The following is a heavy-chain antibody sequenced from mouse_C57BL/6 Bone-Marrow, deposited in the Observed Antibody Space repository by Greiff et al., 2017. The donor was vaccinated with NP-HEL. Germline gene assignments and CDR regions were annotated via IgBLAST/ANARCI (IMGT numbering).Heavy chain of an antibody. CDR2: IRLKSDNYAT. V-gene: IGHV6-3*01. CDR3: TKIYYYAPFAY. CDR1: GFTFSNYW. D-gene: IGHD1-1*01. J-gene: IGHJ3*01. Sequence: DVKLQESGGGLVQPGGSMKLSCVASGFTFSNYWMNWVRQSPEKGLEWVAQIRLKSDNYATHYAESVKGRFTISRDDSKSSVYLQMNNLRAEDTGIYYCTKIYYYAPFAYWGQGTLVTVSA.